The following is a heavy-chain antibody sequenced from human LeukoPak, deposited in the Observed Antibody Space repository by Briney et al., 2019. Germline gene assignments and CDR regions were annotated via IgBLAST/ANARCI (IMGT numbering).Heavy chain of an antibody. CDR1: DGSIRGYH. D-gene: IGHD5-18*01. CDR2: ISYNGNT. Sequence: SESLSLTCTVSDGSIRGYHWSWIRQPPGKGLEWVGYISYNGNTNYNPSLKSRVTISVDTSKNQVSLKLSSVTAADAAVYYCAGTRIQPGVFDIWGQGTMVTVSS. CDR3: AGTRIQPGVFDI. J-gene: IGHJ3*02. V-gene: IGHV4-59*08.